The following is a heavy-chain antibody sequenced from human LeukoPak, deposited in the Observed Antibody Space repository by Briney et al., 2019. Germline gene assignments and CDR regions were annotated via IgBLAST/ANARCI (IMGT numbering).Heavy chain of an antibody. D-gene: IGHD3-9*01. CDR3: ARGPEYYDILTGRQLRTFDY. CDR2: IYYSGST. J-gene: IGHJ4*02. CDR1: GGSISSGGYY. Sequence: SQTLSLTCTVSGGSISSGGYYWSWIRQHPGKGLEWIGYIYYSGSTYYNPSLKSRVTISVDTSKNQFSLKLSSVTAADTAVYYCARGPEYYDILTGRQLRTFDYWGQGTLVTVSS. V-gene: IGHV4-31*03.